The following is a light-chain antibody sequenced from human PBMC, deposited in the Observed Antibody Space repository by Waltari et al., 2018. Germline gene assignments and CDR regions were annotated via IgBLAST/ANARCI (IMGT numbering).Light chain of an antibody. Sequence: AIQMTQSPPPLPASVGDTVTITCRASQDLDNHLAWYQQKPGTAPKLLVYGTSILQTMVPSRFSGSGSGTTLALTISSLQPADSATYYCLQDRTGLTFGGGTKVEI. J-gene: IGKJ4*01. CDR2: GTS. CDR1: QDLDNH. CDR3: LQDRTGLT. V-gene: IGKV1-6*02.